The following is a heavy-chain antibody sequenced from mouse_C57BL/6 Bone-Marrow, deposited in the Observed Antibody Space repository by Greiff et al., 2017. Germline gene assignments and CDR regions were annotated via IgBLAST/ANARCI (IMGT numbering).Heavy chain of an antibody. Sequence: VQLQQSGAELAKPGASVKLSCKASGYTFTSYWMHWVKQRPGQGLEWIGYINPSSGYTKYNQKFKDKATLTADKSSSTAYMQLSSLTYEDSAVYYCAPLATVVARYFDVWGTGTTVTVSS. CDR3: APLATVVARYFDV. J-gene: IGHJ1*03. CDR1: GYTFTSYW. CDR2: INPSSGYT. D-gene: IGHD1-1*01. V-gene: IGHV1-7*01.